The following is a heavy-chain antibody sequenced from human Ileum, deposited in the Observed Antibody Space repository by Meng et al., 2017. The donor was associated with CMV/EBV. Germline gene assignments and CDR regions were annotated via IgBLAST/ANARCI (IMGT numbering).Heavy chain of an antibody. CDR1: GFTFSSYA. CDR2: ISYDGSNK. J-gene: IGHJ6*02. V-gene: IGHV3-30*04. Sequence: GGSLRLSCAASGFTFSSYAMHWVRQAPGKGLEWVAVISYDGSNKYYADSVKGRFTISRDNSKNTLYLQMNSLRAEDTAVYYCARDRGSSGWGYGMDVWGQGTTVTGYS. D-gene: IGHD6-19*01. CDR3: ARDRGSSGWGYGMDV.